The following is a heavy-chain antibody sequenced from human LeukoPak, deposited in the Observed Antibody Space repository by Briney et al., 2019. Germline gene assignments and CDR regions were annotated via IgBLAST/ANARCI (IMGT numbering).Heavy chain of an antibody. Sequence: SETLSLTCTVSGGSIRSYLWNWIRQPAGKGLEWIGHIYSSDNTSYNPSLKSRVTMSVGTSKNQFSLKLTSVTAADTAVYYCARRVEYNYGFRFDPWGQGTLVTVSS. CDR1: GGSIRSYL. V-gene: IGHV4-4*07. D-gene: IGHD5-18*01. J-gene: IGHJ5*02. CDR2: IYSSDNT. CDR3: ARRVEYNYGFRFDP.